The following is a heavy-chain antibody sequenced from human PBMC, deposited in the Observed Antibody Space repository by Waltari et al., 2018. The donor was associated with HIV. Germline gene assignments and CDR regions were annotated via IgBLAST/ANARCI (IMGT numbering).Heavy chain of an antibody. CDR1: GFSLTGYY. J-gene: IGHJ3*01. CDR2: IYSNTGDT. CDR3: ARQMTFYDAFDV. V-gene: IGHV1-2*02. Sequence: QVQMVQSGAEVKKPGASVKVSCKTSGFSLTGYYIHWVRQAPGQGLEWMGWIYSNTGDTNYGLQFEGRVTMTRDTSMCTAYMELRTLRSDDTALYYCARQMTFYDAFDVWGQGTVVTVSS.